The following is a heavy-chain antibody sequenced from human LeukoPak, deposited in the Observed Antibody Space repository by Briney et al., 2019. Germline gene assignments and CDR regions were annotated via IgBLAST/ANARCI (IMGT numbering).Heavy chain of an antibody. Sequence: GGSLRLSCAASGFTFGSYAMHWVRQAPGKGLEWVAVISYDGSNKYYADSVKGRFTISRDNSKNTLYLQMNSLRAEDTAVYYCARDRRVVTAPSPWNWFDPWGQGTLVTVSS. CDR3: ARDRRVVTAPSPWNWFDP. CDR1: GFTFGSYA. V-gene: IGHV3-30*04. CDR2: ISYDGSNK. D-gene: IGHD2-21*02. J-gene: IGHJ5*02.